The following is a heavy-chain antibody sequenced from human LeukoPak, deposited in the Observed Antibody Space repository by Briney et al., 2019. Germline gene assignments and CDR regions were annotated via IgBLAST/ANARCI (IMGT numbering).Heavy chain of an antibody. CDR1: GFTFSSYA. V-gene: IGHV3-23*01. D-gene: IGHD3-16*01. Sequence: GGSLRLSCAASGFTFSSYAMSWVRQAPGKGLEWVSAISGSGGSTYYADSVKGRFTISRDNSKNTLYLQMNSLRAEDTAVYYCAKDLWVDMITFGGVNFDYWGQGTLVAVSS. J-gene: IGHJ4*02. CDR3: AKDLWVDMITFGGVNFDY. CDR2: ISGSGGST.